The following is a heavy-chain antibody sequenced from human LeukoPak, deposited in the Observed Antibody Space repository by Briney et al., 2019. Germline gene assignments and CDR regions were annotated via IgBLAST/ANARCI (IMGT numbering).Heavy chain of an antibody. J-gene: IGHJ4*02. CDR2: ISAYNGNT. CDR1: GYTFTSYG. Sequence: ASVKVSCKASGYTFTSYGISWVRQAPGQGLERMGWISAYNGNTNYAQKLQGRVTMTTDTSTSTAYMELRSLRSDDTAVYYCARVGCSSTSCYFVDYWGQGTLVTVSS. CDR3: ARVGCSSTSCYFVDY. D-gene: IGHD2-2*01. V-gene: IGHV1-18*01.